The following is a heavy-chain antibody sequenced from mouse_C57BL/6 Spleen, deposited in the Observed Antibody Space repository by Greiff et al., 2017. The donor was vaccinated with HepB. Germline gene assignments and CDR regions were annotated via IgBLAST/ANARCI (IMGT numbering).Heavy chain of an antibody. D-gene: IGHD2-4*01. Sequence: EVKLVESGGGLVQSGRSLRLSCATSGFTFSDFYMEWVRQAPGKGLEWIAASRNKANDYTTEYSASVKGRFIVSRDTSQSILYLQMNALRAEDTAIYYCARDAVYDYPIMDYWGQGTSVTVSS. J-gene: IGHJ4*01. V-gene: IGHV7-1*01. CDR2: SRNKANDYTT. CDR1: GFTFSDFY. CDR3: ARDAVYDYPIMDY.